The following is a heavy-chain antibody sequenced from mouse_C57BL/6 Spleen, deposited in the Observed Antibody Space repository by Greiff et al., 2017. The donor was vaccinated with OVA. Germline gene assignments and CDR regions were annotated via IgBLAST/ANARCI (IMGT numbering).Heavy chain of an antibody. CDR3: ARGRDYDAFAY. CDR1: GFTFSDYG. V-gene: IGHV5-17*01. J-gene: IGHJ3*01. CDR2: ISSGSSTI. Sequence: EVNLVESGGGLVKPGGSLKLSCAASGFTFSDYGMHWVRQAPEKGLEWVAYISSGSSTIYYADTVKGRFTISRDNAKNTLFLQMTSLRSEDTAMYYCARGRDYDAFAYWGQGTLVTVSA. D-gene: IGHD2-4*01.